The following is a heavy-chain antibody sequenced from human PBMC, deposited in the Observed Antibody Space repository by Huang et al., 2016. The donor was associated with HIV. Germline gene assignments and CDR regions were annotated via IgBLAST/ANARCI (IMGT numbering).Heavy chain of an antibody. CDR1: GGSISTSGYY. J-gene: IGHJ4*02. D-gene: IGHD6-19*01. V-gene: IGHV4-39*01. Sequence: QLQLQESGPGLVKPSETLSLTCTVSGGSISTSGYYWGWIRQPPGKGLEWFGSIYYRGSTPYNPSLKSRVTISVDTSKSQFSLKLSSVTAADTAVYYCARQDTSGWYADPYYFDYWGQGTLVTVSS. CDR2: IYYRGST. CDR3: ARQDTSGWYADPYYFDY.